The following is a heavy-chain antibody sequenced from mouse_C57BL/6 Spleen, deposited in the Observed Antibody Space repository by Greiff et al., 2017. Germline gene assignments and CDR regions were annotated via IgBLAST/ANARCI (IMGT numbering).Heavy chain of an antibody. Sequence: LHLSPSPFFPPFSSFHISYNFSYYTFTYHTIHWMKQRPEQGLEWIGHIYPRDGSTKYNEKFKGKATLTADKSSSTAYMQLNSLTSEDSAVYVCAGSNYEDWFAYWGQGTLVTVSA. D-gene: IGHD2-5*01. CDR1: YYTFTYHT. V-gene: IGHV1-78*01. J-gene: IGHJ3*01. CDR3: AGSNYEDWFAY. CDR2: IYPRDGST.